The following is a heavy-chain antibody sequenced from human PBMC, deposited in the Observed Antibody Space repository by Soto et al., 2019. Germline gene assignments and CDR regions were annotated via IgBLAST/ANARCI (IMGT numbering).Heavy chain of an antibody. D-gene: IGHD2-2*02. CDR1: GFTISDYA. CDR3: ATSGDCRNINCYRAFDH. Sequence: GGSLRLSCAASGFTISDYAIHWVRQAPGKGLEWVAVISLDGSNKDYADSVKGRFTISRDNSKDTLYLQMNSLGVEDTAVYYCATSGDCRNINCYRAFDHWGQGSLVTVSS. J-gene: IGHJ4*02. CDR2: ISLDGSNK. V-gene: IGHV3-30-3*01.